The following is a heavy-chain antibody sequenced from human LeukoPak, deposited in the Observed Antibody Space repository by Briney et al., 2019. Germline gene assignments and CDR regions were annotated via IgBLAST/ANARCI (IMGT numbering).Heavy chain of an antibody. V-gene: IGHV1-69*05. Sequence: GASVKVSCKASGGTFSSYAISWVRQAPGQGLEWMGGIIPIFGTANYAQKFQGRVTMTRDTSTSTVYMELSSLRSEDTAVYYCARASLYSNSPFDYWGQGTLVTVS. CDR2: IIPIFGTA. CDR1: GGTFSSYA. D-gene: IGHD4-11*01. J-gene: IGHJ4*02. CDR3: ARASLYSNSPFDY.